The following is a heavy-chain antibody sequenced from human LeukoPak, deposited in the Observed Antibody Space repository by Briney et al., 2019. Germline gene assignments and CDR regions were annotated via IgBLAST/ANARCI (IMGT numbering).Heavy chain of an antibody. CDR1: GGSFSGYY. J-gene: IGHJ4*02. CDR3: ARSITMVRGPYAY. V-gene: IGHV4-34*01. CDR2: INHSGST. Sequence: SETLSLTCAVYGGSFSGYYWSWIRQPPGKGLEWIGEINHSGSTNYNPSLKSRVTIPVDTSKNQYSLKLSSVTAADTAVYYCARSITMVRGPYAYWGQGTLVTVSS. D-gene: IGHD3-10*01.